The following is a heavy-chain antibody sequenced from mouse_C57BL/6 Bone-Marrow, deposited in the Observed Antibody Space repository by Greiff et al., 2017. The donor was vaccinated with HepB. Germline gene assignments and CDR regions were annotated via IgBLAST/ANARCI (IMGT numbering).Heavy chain of an antibody. CDR3: ASRSTMITDWYFDV. D-gene: IGHD2-4*01. CDR1: GYTFTSYW. Sequence: VQLQQPGAELVMPGASVKLSCKASGYTFTSYWMHWVKQRPGRGLEWIGEIDPSDSYTNYNQKFKGKSTLTVDKSSSTAYMQLSSLTSEDSAVYYCASRSTMITDWYFDVWGTGTTVTVSS. J-gene: IGHJ1*03. V-gene: IGHV1-69*01. CDR2: IDPSDSYT.